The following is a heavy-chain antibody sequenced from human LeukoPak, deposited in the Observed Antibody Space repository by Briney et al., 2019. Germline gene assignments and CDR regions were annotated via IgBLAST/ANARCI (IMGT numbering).Heavy chain of an antibody. CDR1: GFTFSNAW. CDR3: TTDHAYYYDTRLLSDY. D-gene: IGHD3-22*01. J-gene: IGHJ4*02. Sequence: PGGSLRLSCAASGFTFSNAWMSWVRQAPGKGLEWVGRIKSKTDGGTTDYAAPVKGRFTISRDDSKNTLYLQMNSLKTEDTAVYYCTTDHAYYYDTRLLSDYWGQGTLVTVSS. V-gene: IGHV3-15*01. CDR2: IKSKTDGGTT.